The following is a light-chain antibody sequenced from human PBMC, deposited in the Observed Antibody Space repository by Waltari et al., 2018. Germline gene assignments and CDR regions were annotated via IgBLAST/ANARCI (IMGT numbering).Light chain of an antibody. J-gene: IGKJ2*01. CDR3: LQRSNWPYT. Sequence: EIVLTQSPATLSLSPGERATLSCRASQTVRGFLAWYQQKPGQAPRLLIVAASSRAPGIPAKFRGSGSGTDFTLTVSNLEPEDFAVYYCLQRSNWPYTFGQGTRVEIK. CDR2: AAS. CDR1: QTVRGF. V-gene: IGKV3-11*01.